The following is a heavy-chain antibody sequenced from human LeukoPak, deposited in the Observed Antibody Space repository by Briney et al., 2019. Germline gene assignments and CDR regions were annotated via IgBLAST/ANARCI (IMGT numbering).Heavy chain of an antibody. Sequence: GGSLRLSCAASGFTFSSYAMHWVRQAPGKGLEWVADISYDGSNQHYADSVKGRFTISRDNAKNSLYLQMNSLRAEDTAVYYCARGGRTTWHGMDVWGQGTTVPVSS. CDR2: ISYDGSNQ. V-gene: IGHV3-30-3*01. D-gene: IGHD4-17*01. CDR1: GFTFSSYA. J-gene: IGHJ6*02. CDR3: ARGGRTTWHGMDV.